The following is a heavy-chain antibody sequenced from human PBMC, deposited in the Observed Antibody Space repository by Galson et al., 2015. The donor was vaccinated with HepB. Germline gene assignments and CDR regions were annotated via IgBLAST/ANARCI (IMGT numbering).Heavy chain of an antibody. J-gene: IGHJ5*02. CDR1: GGSLSSHA. Sequence: SVKVSCKASGGSLSSHAISWVRLAPGHGLEWMGRIIPMFGIEEYAQKFQGRLTITADSFTSIAYMELSSLTSEDTAVYYCANQSTSSVGNWFDPWGQGTLVTVSS. CDR3: ANQSTSSVGNWFDP. D-gene: IGHD6-6*01. CDR2: IIPMFGIE. V-gene: IGHV1-69*04.